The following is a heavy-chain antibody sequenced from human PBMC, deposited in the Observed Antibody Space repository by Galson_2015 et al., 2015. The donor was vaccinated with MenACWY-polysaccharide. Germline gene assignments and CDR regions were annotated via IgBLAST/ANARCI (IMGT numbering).Heavy chain of an antibody. V-gene: IGHV4-31*03. D-gene: IGHD6-25*01. J-gene: IGHJ4*02. Sequence: TLFLTCNVSGDSTRSGGYYWSWIRQHPGKGLEWMGYIHYRGSTSYNPSLKSRLLISGDASNGQFSLKLSSVTAADTAVYYCARYNIAAGDFDYWGQGALVTVSS. CDR2: IHYRGST. CDR1: GDSTRSGGYY. CDR3: ARYNIAAGDFDY.